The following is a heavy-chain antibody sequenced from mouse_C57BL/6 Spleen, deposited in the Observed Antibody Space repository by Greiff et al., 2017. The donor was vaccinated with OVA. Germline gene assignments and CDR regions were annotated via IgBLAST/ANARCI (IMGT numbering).Heavy chain of an antibody. CDR2: INPGSGGT. CDR3: ARGDYSNYYFGC. CDR1: GYAFTNYL. V-gene: IGHV1-54*01. J-gene: IGHJ2*01. D-gene: IGHD2-5*01. Sequence: VQLQQSGAELVRPGTSVKVSCKASGYAFTNYLIEWVKQRPGQGLEWIGVINPGSGGTNYNEKFKGKATLTADKSSSTAYMQLSSLTSEDSAVYFCARGDYSNYYFGCWGKGTTLTVSS.